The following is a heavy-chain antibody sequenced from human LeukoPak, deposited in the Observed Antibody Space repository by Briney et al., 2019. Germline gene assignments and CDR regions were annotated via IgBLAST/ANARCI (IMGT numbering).Heavy chain of an antibody. CDR1: GGSFSGYY. CDR3: ARGAGEVVPAADFDY. CDR2: IIHSGST. J-gene: IGHJ4*02. V-gene: IGHV4-34*01. D-gene: IGHD2-2*01. Sequence: SETLSLTCAVYGGSFSGYYGSWIRQPPGKGLVGMGEIIHSGSTNYNPSLKSRVTISVDTSKNQFSLKLSSVTAADTAVYYCARGAGEVVPAADFDYWGQGTLVTVSS.